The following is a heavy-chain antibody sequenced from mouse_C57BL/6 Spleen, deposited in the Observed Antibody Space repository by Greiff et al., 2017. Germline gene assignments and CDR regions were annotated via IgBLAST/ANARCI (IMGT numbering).Heavy chain of an antibody. J-gene: IGHJ1*03. Sequence: VQLQQPGAELVRPGSSVKLSCKASGFTFTSYWMDWVQQRPGQGLEWIGNIYPSDSETHYNQKFKDKATLTVDKSSSTAYMQLSSLTSEDSAVYYCARTFLYFDVWGTGTTVTVSS. V-gene: IGHV1-61*01. CDR2: IYPSDSET. CDR3: ARTFLYFDV. CDR1: GFTFTSYW.